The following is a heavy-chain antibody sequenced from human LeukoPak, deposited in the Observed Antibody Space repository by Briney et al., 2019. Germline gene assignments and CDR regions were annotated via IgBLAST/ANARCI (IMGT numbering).Heavy chain of an antibody. Sequence: GASVTVSYKASGYTFTVYYMHWVRQAPGKGLEWMGWINPNSGGTNYAQKFQGRVTMTRDTSISTAYMELSRLRSDDTAVYYCARDSGERGSGSYLIAYWGQGTLVTVSS. CDR2: INPNSGGT. D-gene: IGHD3-10*01. CDR1: GYTFTVYY. J-gene: IGHJ4*02. V-gene: IGHV1-2*02. CDR3: ARDSGERGSGSYLIAY.